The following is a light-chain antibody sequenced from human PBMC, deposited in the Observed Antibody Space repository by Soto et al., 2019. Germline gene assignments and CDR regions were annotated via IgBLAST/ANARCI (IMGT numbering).Light chain of an antibody. J-gene: IGKJ2*01. CDR2: GAS. Sequence: EIVLTQSPGTLSLSPGERATLSCRASQSVSSSSLAWYQQKPGQAPRLLIYGASSRATGIPDRFSGSGSGTDFTLTISRLEPEYFAVYYCQLYGRSTMYTFGQGTRLEIK. V-gene: IGKV3-20*01. CDR3: QLYGRSTMYT. CDR1: QSVSSSS.